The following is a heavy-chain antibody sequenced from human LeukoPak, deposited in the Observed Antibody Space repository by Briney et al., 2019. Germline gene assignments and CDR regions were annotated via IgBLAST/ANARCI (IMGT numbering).Heavy chain of an antibody. J-gene: IGHJ6*02. V-gene: IGHV1-69*04. D-gene: IGHD3-10*01. CDR2: IIPILGIA. Sequence: GASVKVSCKASGGTFSSYAISCVRQAPGQGLEWMGRIIPILGIANYAQKFQGRVTITVDKSTSTAYMELSSLRSGDTAVYYCARAIPGVVGGVTGGLYYYYYGMDVWGQGTTVTVSS. CDR1: GGTFSSYA. CDR3: ARAIPGVVGGVTGGLYYYYYGMDV.